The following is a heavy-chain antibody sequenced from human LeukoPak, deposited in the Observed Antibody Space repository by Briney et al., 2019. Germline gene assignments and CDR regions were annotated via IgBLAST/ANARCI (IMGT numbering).Heavy chain of an antibody. CDR1: GFSFGDYS. Sequence: GGSLRLSCTSSGFSFGDYSMTWVRQAPGKGLEWVGFIRSKAYGGTTEYAASVKGRFTISRDNAKNSLYLQMNSLRAEDTAVYYCARGGRRDGYNYFDYWGQGTLVTVSS. V-gene: IGHV3-49*04. CDR3: ARGGRRDGYNYFDY. J-gene: IGHJ4*02. D-gene: IGHD5-24*01. CDR2: IRSKAYGGTT.